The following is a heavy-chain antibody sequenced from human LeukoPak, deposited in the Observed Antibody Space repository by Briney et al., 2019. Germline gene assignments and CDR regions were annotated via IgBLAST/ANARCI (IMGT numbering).Heavy chain of an antibody. Sequence: AGSLTLSFSASGFTFRSYSMNWVRQAPGKGLEWGSCISSSSSYIYYSDSVKGRFTISRDNAKNSLYLQMISLKAGATVVYYCARDRANGFDYWGQGTLVTVSS. CDR1: GFTFRSYS. V-gene: IGHV3-21*03. D-gene: IGHD4/OR15-4a*01. CDR3: ARDRANGFDY. J-gene: IGHJ4*02. CDR2: ISSSSSYI.